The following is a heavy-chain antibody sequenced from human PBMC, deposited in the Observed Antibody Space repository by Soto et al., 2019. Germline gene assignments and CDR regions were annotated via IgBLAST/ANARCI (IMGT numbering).Heavy chain of an antibody. CDR1: GFTFSSYG. D-gene: IGHD3-10*01. J-gene: IGHJ4*02. CDR3: AKKVNSGPGSQYFDY. V-gene: IGHV3-33*06. CDR2: IWYDGSNK. Sequence: GGSLRLSCAASGFTFSSYGMHWVRQSPGKGLEWVAVIWYDGSNKYYADSVKGRFTISRDNSKNTLYPQMNSLRAEDTAIYYCAKKVNSGPGSQYFDYWGQGTLVTVSS.